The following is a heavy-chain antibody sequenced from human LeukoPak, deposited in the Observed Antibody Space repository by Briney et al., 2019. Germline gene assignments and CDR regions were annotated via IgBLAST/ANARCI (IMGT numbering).Heavy chain of an antibody. CDR2: ISGSGGST. CDR1: GFTLGDYN. CDR3: AKVRNYYDSSGYLYYFDY. J-gene: IGHJ4*02. D-gene: IGHD3-22*01. Sequence: PGGSLRLSCVASGFTLGDYNMNWVRQAPGKGLEWVSAISGSGGSTYYADSVKGRFTISRDNSKNTLYLQMNSLRAEDTAVYYCAKVRNYYDSSGYLYYFDYWGQGTLVTVSS. V-gene: IGHV3-23*01.